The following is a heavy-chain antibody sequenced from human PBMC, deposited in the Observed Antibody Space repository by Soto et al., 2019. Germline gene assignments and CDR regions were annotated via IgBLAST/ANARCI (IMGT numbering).Heavy chain of an antibody. Sequence: PSETLSLTCTVSGGSISSGGYYWSWIRQHPGKGLEWIGYIYYSGSTYYNPSLKSRVTISVDTSKNQFSLKLSSVTAADTAVYYCARDSHAFCSGYRPVYGMYVWGQGTTLTVSS. CDR2: IYYSGST. CDR1: GGSISSGGYY. J-gene: IGHJ6*02. D-gene: IGHD3-3*01. CDR3: ARDSHAFCSGYRPVYGMYV. V-gene: IGHV4-31*03.